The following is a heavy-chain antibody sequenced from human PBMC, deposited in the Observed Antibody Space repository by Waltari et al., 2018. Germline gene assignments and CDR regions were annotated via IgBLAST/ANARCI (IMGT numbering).Heavy chain of an antibody. J-gene: IGHJ4*02. V-gene: IGHV3-33*01. CDR1: GFSFRSYG. D-gene: IGHD2-15*01. Sequence: QVQLVESGGGVVQPGRSLRLSCAASGFSFRSYGMHWVRQAPGKGWGWVAVMWYDGSNEYYADSVKGRFTISRDNSKNTLYLQMNSLRAEDTAVYFCARDAYGGGSFFDFWGQGILVTVSS. CDR3: ARDAYGGGSFFDF. CDR2: MWYDGSNE.